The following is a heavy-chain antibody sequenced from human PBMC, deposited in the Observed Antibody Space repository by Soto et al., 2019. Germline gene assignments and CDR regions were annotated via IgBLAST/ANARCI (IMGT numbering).Heavy chain of an antibody. D-gene: IGHD6-19*01. CDR3: AKVRVGAVAVGAFDI. V-gene: IGHV3-30*18. CDR2: ISYDGSNK. Sequence: QVQLVESGGGVVQPGRSLRLSCAASGFTFSSYGMHWVRQAPGKGLEWVAVISYDGSNKYYADSVKGRFTISRDNSKNTVYLQMNSLRAEDTAVYYCAKVRVGAVAVGAFDIWGQGTMVTVSS. J-gene: IGHJ3*02. CDR1: GFTFSSYG.